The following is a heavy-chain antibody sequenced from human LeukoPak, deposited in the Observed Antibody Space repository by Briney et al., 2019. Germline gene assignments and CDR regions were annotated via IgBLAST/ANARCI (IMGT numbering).Heavy chain of an antibody. V-gene: IGHV1-8*01. CDR2: MNPNSGNT. CDR3: ARRLAARALRPVANWFDP. J-gene: IGHJ5*02. D-gene: IGHD6-6*01. CDR1: GYTFTSYD. Sequence: GASVKVSCKASGYTFTSYDINWVRQATGQGLEWMGWMNPNSGNTGYAQKFQGRVTMTRNTSISTAYMELSSLRSEDTAVYYCARRLAARALRPVANWFDPWGQGTLVTVSS.